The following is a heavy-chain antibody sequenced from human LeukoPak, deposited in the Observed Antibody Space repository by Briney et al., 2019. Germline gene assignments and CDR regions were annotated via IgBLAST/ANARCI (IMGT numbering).Heavy chain of an antibody. Sequence: SETLSLTCAVSGGSISSSNWWSWVRQPPGKGLEWIGEIYHSGSTNYNPSLESRVTISVDTSKTQFSLTLSSVTAADTAVYYCARRHKPPDDYVWGSYRQRGAFDIWGQGAMVTVSS. D-gene: IGHD3-16*02. CDR3: ARRHKPPDDYVWGSYRQRGAFDI. CDR2: IYHSGST. J-gene: IGHJ3*02. V-gene: IGHV4-4*02. CDR1: GGSISSSNW.